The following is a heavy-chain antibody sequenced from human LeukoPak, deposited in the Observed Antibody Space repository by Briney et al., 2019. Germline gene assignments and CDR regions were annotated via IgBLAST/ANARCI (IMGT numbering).Heavy chain of an antibody. D-gene: IGHD1-26*01. V-gene: IGHV3-21*01. CDR2: ISSSSSYI. CDR3: ARDLGVGATTHRAFDI. CDR1: GFTFSSYS. J-gene: IGHJ3*02. Sequence: GGSLRLSCAASGFTFSSYSMNWVRQAPGKGLEWVSSISSSSSYIYYADSVEGRFTISRDNAKNSLYLQMNSLRAEDTAVYYCARDLGVGATTHRAFDIWGQGTMVTVSS.